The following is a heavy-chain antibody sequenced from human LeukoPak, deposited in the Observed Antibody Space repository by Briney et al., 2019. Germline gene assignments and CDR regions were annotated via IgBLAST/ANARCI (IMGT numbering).Heavy chain of an antibody. Sequence: GGSLRLSCAASGFTFSNYGMHWVRQAPGKGLEWVAFIRYDASNQYYADSVKGRFTISRDNSKNTLYLQMNSLRAEDTAVYYCASDYGGNSFDYWGQGTLVTVSS. V-gene: IGHV3-30*02. CDR2: IRYDASNQ. CDR1: GFTFSNYG. D-gene: IGHD4-23*01. J-gene: IGHJ4*02. CDR3: ASDYGGNSFDY.